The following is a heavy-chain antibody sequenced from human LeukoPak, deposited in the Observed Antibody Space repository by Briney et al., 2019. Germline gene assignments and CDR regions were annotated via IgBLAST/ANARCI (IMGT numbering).Heavy chain of an antibody. CDR3: ATFCVYDLLECFDY. CDR1: GDNLSELT. J-gene: IGHJ4*02. V-gene: IGHV1-24*01. Sequence: GASVKVSCKVSGDNLSELTVHWVRQAPGKGVEWIGGFDPEEGERLYAQKFEGRVTMTEDTSTDTAYMQLTSLRSEDTAVYYCATFCVYDLLECFDYWGQGTLVTVSP. CDR2: FDPEEGER. D-gene: IGHD5/OR15-5a*01.